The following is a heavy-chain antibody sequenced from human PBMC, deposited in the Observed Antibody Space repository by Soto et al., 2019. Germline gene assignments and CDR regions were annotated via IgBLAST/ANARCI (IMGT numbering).Heavy chain of an antibody. CDR1: GFSLSTSGVG. Sequence: SGPTLVNPTQTLTLTCTFSGFSLSTSGVGVGWIRQPPGKALEWLALIYWDDDKRYSPSLKSRLTITKDTSKNQVVLTMTNMDPVDTATYYCAHTEPTIFGVVTLGWWFDPWGQGTLVTAPQ. V-gene: IGHV2-5*02. CDR3: AHTEPTIFGVVTLGWWFDP. J-gene: IGHJ5*02. CDR2: IYWDDDK. D-gene: IGHD3-3*01.